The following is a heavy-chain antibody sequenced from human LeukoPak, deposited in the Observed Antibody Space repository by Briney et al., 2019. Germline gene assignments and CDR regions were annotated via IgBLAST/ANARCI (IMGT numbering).Heavy chain of an antibody. V-gene: IGHV1-18*01. CDR1: VYTFTSYG. D-gene: IGHD5-18*01. J-gene: IGHJ4*02. Sequence: GASVKVSCKASVYTFTSYGISWVRQAPGQGLEGVGWISAYNGNTNYAQKLQGRVTMTTDTSTSTAYMELRSLRSDDTAVYYCARGYSYGYYFDYWGQGTLVTVSS. CDR3: ARGYSYGYYFDY. CDR2: ISAYNGNT.